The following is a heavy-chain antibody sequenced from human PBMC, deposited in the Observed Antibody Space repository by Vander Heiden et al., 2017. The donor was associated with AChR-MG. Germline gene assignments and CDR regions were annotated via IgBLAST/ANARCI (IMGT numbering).Heavy chain of an antibody. CDR1: GFTFSSYG. V-gene: IGHV3-33*01. D-gene: IGHD3-3*01. CDR3: ARGSGYNRLGYYYMDV. Sequence: QVQLVESGGGVVQPGRSLRLSCAASGFTFSSYGMHWVRQAPGKGLEWVAVIWYDGSNKYYADSVKGRFTISRDNSKNTLYLQMNSLRAEDTAVYYCARGSGYNRLGYYYMDVWGKGTTVTVSS. J-gene: IGHJ6*03. CDR2: IWYDGSNK.